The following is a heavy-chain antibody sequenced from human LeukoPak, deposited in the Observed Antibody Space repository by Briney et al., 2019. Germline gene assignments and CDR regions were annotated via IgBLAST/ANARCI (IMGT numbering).Heavy chain of an antibody. CDR3: ARDLGDGYIAFDY. V-gene: IGHV3-21*01. CDR1: GFTFSSYS. CDR2: ISSSSSYI. Sequence: GGSLRLSCAASGFTFSSYSMNWVRQAPGKGLEWVSSISSSSSYIYYADSVKGRFTISRDNAKNSLYLQMNSLRAEDTAVYYCARDLGDGYIAFDYWGQGTLVTVSS. D-gene: IGHD5-24*01. J-gene: IGHJ4*02.